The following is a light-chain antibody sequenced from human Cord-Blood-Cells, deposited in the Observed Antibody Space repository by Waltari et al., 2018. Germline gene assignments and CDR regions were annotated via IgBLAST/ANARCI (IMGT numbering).Light chain of an antibody. CDR2: DDS. CDR1: NIGSKS. J-gene: IGLJ2*01. Sequence: SYVLTQPPSVSVAPGKTARITCGGNNIGSKSVHWYQQKPGQAPVLVVYDDSNRPSGIPERCSGSHSGNTATLTISRVEAGDEADYYCQVWDSSSDHVVFGGGTKLTVL. CDR3: QVWDSSSDHVV. V-gene: IGLV3-21*03.